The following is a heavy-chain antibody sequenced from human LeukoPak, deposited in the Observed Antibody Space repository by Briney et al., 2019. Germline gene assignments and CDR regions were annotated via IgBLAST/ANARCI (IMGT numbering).Heavy chain of an antibody. J-gene: IGHJ4*02. CDR3: ARDLDQYSGRFGGFGHDF. CDR1: GGTFSSYA. D-gene: IGHD1-26*01. V-gene: IGHV1-69*13. CDR2: IIPIFGTA. Sequence: ASVKVSCKASGGTFSSYAISWVRQAPGQGLEWMGGIIPIFGTANYAQKFQGRVTITADESTSTAYMELSSLRSEDTAVYYCARDLDQYSGRFGGFGHDFWGQGTLVTVSS.